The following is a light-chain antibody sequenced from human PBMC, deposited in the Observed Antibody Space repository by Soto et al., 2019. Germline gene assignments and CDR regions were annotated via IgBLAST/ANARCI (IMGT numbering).Light chain of an antibody. V-gene: IGKV1-8*01. CDR3: QQYNSYLT. Sequence: AIRMTLAPSSLSASTGDRVTITCRASQGISSYLAWYQQKPGKAPKLLIYDASSLESGVPSRFSGSGSGTEFTLTISSLQPDDFATYYCQQYNSYLTFGQGTKVDIK. J-gene: IGKJ1*01. CDR2: DAS. CDR1: QGISSY.